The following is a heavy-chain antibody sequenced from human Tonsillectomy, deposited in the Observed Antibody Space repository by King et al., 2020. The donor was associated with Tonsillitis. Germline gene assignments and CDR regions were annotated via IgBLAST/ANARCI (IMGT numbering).Heavy chain of an antibody. D-gene: IGHD3-22*01. J-gene: IGHJ4*02. Sequence: QLVQSGAEGKKPGASVKVSCKASGYTFTSYYVHWVRQAPGQGLEWMGLINPSGGSTSYAQKFQGRVIMTRDTSTRTVYMELSRLRSEDTAVYYCARTYYYDRSGYYFGYWGQGTLVTVSS. CDR3: ARTYYYDRSGYYFGY. CDR1: GYTFTSYY. V-gene: IGHV1-46*01. CDR2: INPSGGST.